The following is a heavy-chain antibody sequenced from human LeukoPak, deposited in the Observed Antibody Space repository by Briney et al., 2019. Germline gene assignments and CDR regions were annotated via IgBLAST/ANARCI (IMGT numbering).Heavy chain of an antibody. J-gene: IGHJ4*02. V-gene: IGHV4-59*08. Sequence: PSETLSLTCTVSGGSISSYYWSWIRQPPGKGLEWIGYIYYSGSTNYNPSLKSRVTISVDTSKNQFSLKLSSVTAADTAVYYCARLYSGSYYVGDYWGQGTLVTVSS. CDR3: ARLYSGSYYVGDY. D-gene: IGHD1-26*01. CDR1: GGSISSYY. CDR2: IYYSGST.